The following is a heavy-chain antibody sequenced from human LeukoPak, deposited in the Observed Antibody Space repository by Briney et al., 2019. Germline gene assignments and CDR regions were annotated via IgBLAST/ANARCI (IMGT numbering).Heavy chain of an antibody. Sequence: ASVKVSCKASGYTFTSYAMHWVRQAPGQRLEWMGWINAGNGNTKYSQKFQGRVTITRDTSASTAYMELSSLRSEDTAVYYCARGDCSSPSGYRGYYYYGMDVWGQGTTVTVSS. J-gene: IGHJ6*02. CDR3: ARGDCSSPSGYRGYYYYGMDV. V-gene: IGHV1-3*01. CDR2: INAGNGNT. CDR1: GYTFTSYA. D-gene: IGHD2-2*01.